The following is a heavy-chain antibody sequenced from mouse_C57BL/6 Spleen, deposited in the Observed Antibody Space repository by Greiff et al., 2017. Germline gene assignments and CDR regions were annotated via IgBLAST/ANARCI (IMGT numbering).Heavy chain of an antibody. J-gene: IGHJ2*01. CDR1: GYTFTSYW. CDR2: SDPSDSYT. V-gene: IGHV1-69*01. Sequence: VQLQQPGAELVMPGASVKLSCKASGYTFTSYWMHWVKQRPGQGLEWIGESDPSDSYTNYNQKFKGKSTLTVDKSSSTAYMQLSSLTSEDSAVYYCAVGSSYPDYWGQGTTLTVSS. D-gene: IGHD1-1*01. CDR3: AVGSSYPDY.